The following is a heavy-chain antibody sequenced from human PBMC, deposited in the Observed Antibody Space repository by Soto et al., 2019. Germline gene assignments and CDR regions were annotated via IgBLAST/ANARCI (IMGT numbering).Heavy chain of an antibody. V-gene: IGHV1-69*08. CDR3: TVGSWSGEVFDI. CDR2: IIPMLGTR. J-gene: IGHJ3*02. Sequence: QVQLVQSGAEVKKPGSSVKVSCKDSGGTFSTYSLFWVRQAPGQGLEWMGRIIPMLGTRNYAQRFQDRVTITSDKTTATAHMELSSLRSEDTDLYYCTVGSWSGEVFDIWGQGTMVTVS. D-gene: IGHD2-21*01. CDR1: GGTFSTYS.